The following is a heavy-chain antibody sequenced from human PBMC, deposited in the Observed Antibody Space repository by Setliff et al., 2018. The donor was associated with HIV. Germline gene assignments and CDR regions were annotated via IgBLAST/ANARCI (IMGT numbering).Heavy chain of an antibody. CDR2: FIPSLHIT. D-gene: IGHD3-9*01. CDR1: GGPFSDHS. J-gene: IGHJ6*03. CDR3: ARGGAYFERLFPPSYYMDL. V-gene: IGHV1-69*10. Sequence: SVKVSCKASGGPFSDHSLNWVRQAPGQGLEWVGGFIPSLHITRYADKIERASVTISADTSTGTIYLDLRGLRIEDTAVYYCARGGAYFERLFPPSYYMDLWGIGTSVTVSS.